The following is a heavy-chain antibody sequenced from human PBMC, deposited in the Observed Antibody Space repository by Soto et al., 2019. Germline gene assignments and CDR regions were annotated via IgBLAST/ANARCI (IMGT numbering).Heavy chain of an antibody. CDR1: GFTFSSYA. D-gene: IGHD3-10*01. Sequence: GGSLRLSCAASGFTFSSYAMSWVRQAPGEGLEWVSVISGSGGTTYYADSVKGRFTISRDNSKNTLYLQMNSLRADDTAVYYCAKGYGSGSYYGLFDYWGQGTLVTVSS. CDR3: AKGYGSGSYYGLFDY. J-gene: IGHJ4*02. CDR2: ISGSGGTT. V-gene: IGHV3-23*01.